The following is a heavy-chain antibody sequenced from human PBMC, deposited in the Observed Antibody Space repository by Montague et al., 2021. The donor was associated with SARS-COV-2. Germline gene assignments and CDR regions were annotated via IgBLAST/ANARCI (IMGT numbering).Heavy chain of an antibody. CDR1: GGSISSYY. D-gene: IGHD6-19*01. CDR2: IYYSGST. V-gene: IGHV4-59*01. Sequence: SETLSLTCTVSGGSISSYYWSWIRQPPGKGLEWIGYIYYSGSTNXNLSLKSRVTISVDTSKNQFSLKLSSVTAADTAVYYCARDSGWMGNAFDIWGQGTMVTVSS. CDR3: ARDSGWMGNAFDI. J-gene: IGHJ3*02.